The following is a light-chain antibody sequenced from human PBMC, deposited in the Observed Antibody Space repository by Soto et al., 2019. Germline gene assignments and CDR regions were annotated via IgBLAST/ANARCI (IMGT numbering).Light chain of an antibody. CDR2: GVS. V-gene: IGLV2-14*01. CDR1: SSDFGDDKY. Sequence: QSALTQPASVSGSPGQSITMSCTGSSSDFGDDKYVTWYQQQPGKGPNLLIYGVSKRPSGVSNRFSGSKSGNTASLTISGLQVEDEADYICGSFTRSSTLVVFGGGTKLTVL. J-gene: IGLJ2*01. CDR3: GSFTRSSTLVV.